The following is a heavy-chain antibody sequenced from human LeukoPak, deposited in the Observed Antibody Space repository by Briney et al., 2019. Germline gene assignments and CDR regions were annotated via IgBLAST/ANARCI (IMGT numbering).Heavy chain of an antibody. Sequence: PGGSLRLSCAASGFTFSSYGMHWVRQAPGKGLEWVAVISYDGSNKYYADSVKGRFTISRDNSKNTLYLQMNSLIAEDTAVYYCAKDLSYGDLDYWGQGTLVTVSS. J-gene: IGHJ4*02. V-gene: IGHV3-30*18. D-gene: IGHD4-17*01. CDR3: AKDLSYGDLDY. CDR2: ISYDGSNK. CDR1: GFTFSSYG.